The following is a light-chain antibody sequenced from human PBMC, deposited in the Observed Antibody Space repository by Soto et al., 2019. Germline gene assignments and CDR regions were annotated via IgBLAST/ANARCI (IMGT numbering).Light chain of an antibody. CDR3: MQGVQTPRT. CDR2: LGS. J-gene: IGKJ1*01. CDR1: QSLLLSNGYNY. Sequence: DIEMTQSPLSLPVTPGESASISCRASQSLLLSNGYNYVDWYLQKPGQPPQLLIYLGSNRAPGVPDRFSGSGSGTDFTLKISRVEAEDVGVFYCMQGVQTPRTFGQGIKVEIK. V-gene: IGKV2-28*01.